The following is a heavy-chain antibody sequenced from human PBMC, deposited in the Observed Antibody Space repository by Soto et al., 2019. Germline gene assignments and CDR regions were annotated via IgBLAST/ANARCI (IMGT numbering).Heavy chain of an antibody. J-gene: IGHJ6*02. CDR3: ASSSGNYGIYYYYGMDV. D-gene: IGHD4-4*01. V-gene: IGHV5-10-1*01. Sequence: ESLKISCKGSGYSFTSYWISWVRQMPGKGLEWMGRIDPSDSYTNYSPSFQGHVTISADKSISTAYLQWSSLKASDTAMYYCASSSGNYGIYYYYGMDVWGQGTTVTVSS. CDR1: GYSFTSYW. CDR2: IDPSDSYT.